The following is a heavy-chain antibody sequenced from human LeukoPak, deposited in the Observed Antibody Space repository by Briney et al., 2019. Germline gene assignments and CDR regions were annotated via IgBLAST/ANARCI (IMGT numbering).Heavy chain of an antibody. D-gene: IGHD1-26*01. Sequence: GASVKVSCKVSGYTLTELSMHWVRQAPGKGLEWMGGFDPEHAETIYAQKFQGRVTMTEDTSTDTAYMELSTLRSEDTAVYYCATASGSYYYFDHWGRGTLVTVSS. J-gene: IGHJ2*01. CDR2: FDPEHAET. CDR3: ATASGSYYYFDH. V-gene: IGHV1-24*01. CDR1: GYTLTELS.